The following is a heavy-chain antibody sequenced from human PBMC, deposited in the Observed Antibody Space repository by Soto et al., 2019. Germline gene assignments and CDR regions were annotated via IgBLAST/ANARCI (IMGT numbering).Heavy chain of an antibody. V-gene: IGHV3-15*07. CDR3: TTEPPNVLLWFGEFPIYFDY. J-gene: IGHJ4*02. Sequence: PGGSLRLSCAASGFTFSNAWMNWVRQAPGKGLEWVGRIKSKTDGGTTDYAAPVKGRFTISRDDSKNTLYLQMNSLKTEDTAVYYCTTEPPNVLLWFGEFPIYFDYWGQGTLVTVSS. CDR1: GFTFSNAW. CDR2: IKSKTDGGTT. D-gene: IGHD3-10*01.